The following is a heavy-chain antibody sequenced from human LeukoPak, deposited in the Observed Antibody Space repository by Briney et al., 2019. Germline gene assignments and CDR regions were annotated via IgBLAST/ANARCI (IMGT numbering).Heavy chain of an antibody. Sequence: GGSLRLFCAGSRFSFSSYGMHWVRQAPGKGLEWMAFIRSDGSNKYYADSVKGRFTISRDNAKNSLYLQMNSLRADDTAVYYCARDRKVTIVGATGDYWGQGTLVTVSS. CDR3: ARDRKVTIVGATGDY. D-gene: IGHD1-26*01. V-gene: IGHV3-30*02. J-gene: IGHJ4*02. CDR1: RFSFSSYG. CDR2: IRSDGSNK.